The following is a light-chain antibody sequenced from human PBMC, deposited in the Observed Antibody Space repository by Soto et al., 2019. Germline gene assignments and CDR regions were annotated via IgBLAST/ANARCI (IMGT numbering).Light chain of an antibody. CDR2: GAS. J-gene: IGKJ4*01. V-gene: IGKV3-20*01. Sequence: EIVFTQSPGTLSLSPGERATLTCRASQSVDSSYLAWYQQKTGQAPRLLIYGASSRDTGIPDRFSGSGAGTDFTLTISRLEPEDFAVYYCQHYNESPLTFGGGTKVDIK. CDR3: QHYNESPLT. CDR1: QSVDSSY.